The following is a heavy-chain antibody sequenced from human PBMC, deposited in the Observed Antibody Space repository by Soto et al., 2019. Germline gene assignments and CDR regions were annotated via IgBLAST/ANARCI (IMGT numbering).Heavy chain of an antibody. D-gene: IGHD5-12*01. V-gene: IGHV4-31*03. CDR3: ARDRGGYNRGVDY. J-gene: IGHJ4*02. CDR2: IYYSGST. CDR1: GGSISSGGYY. Sequence: QVQLQESGPGLVKPSQTLSLTCTVSGGSISSGGYYWSWIRQHPGKGLEWIGYIYYSGSTYYNPSLKSRVTISVDTSKTQFSLKLSSVTAADTAVYYCARDRGGYNRGVDYWGQGTLVTVSS.